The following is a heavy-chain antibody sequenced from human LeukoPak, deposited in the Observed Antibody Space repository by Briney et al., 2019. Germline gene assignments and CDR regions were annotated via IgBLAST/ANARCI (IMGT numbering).Heavy chain of an antibody. CDR3: ATKMVGATAFDP. V-gene: IGHV1-24*01. D-gene: IGHD1-26*01. CDR2: FDPEDGET. CDR1: GYTLTELS. J-gene: IGHJ5*02. Sequence: ASVKVSCKVSGYTLTELSMHWVRQAPGKGLEWMGGFDPEDGETIYAQKFQGRVTMTEDTSTDTAYMELSSLRSEDTAVYYCATKMVGATAFDPWGQGTLVTVSS.